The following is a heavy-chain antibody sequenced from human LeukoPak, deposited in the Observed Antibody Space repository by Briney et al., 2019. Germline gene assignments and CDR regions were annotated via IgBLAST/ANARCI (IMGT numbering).Heavy chain of an antibody. J-gene: IGHJ4*02. CDR2: IYYSGST. CDR3: ARGYYGVYFDY. CDR1: GGSISSSRYY. Sequence: PSETLSLTCTVSGGSISSSRYYWGWIRQPPGKGLEWIGSIYYSGSTNYNPSLKSRVTISVDTSKNQFSLKLSSVTAADTAVYYCARGYYGVYFDYWGQGTLVTVSS. D-gene: IGHD3-10*01. V-gene: IGHV4-39*07.